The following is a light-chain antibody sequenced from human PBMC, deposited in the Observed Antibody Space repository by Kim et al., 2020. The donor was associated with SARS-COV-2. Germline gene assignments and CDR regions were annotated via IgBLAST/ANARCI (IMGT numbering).Light chain of an antibody. J-gene: IGLJ2*01. CDR2: HSV. Sequence: SYELTQPPSVSVSPGQTANITCSGDKLGDKYTSWYQRKARQSPVLLIYHSVKRPSGIPERFSGSNSGNTATLTISGTQALDEADYYCQAWDSNTVIFGGG. CDR1: KLGDKY. CDR3: QAWDSNTVI. V-gene: IGLV3-1*01.